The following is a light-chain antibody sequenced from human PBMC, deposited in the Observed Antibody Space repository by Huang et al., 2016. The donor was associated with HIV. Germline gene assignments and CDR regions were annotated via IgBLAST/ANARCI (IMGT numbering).Light chain of an antibody. J-gene: IGKJ2*01. CDR1: QSVFYSSYNKSC. Sequence: DIVMTQSPDSLAVSLGERATINCKYSQSVFYSSYNKSCLAWYQQKPRQPPKLLIYWAPTREAGVPDRFSGSGSGTDFTLPISSLQAEDVAVYYCQQYYIDHRTFGQGTKLEIK. CDR2: WAP. CDR3: QQYYIDHRT. V-gene: IGKV4-1*01.